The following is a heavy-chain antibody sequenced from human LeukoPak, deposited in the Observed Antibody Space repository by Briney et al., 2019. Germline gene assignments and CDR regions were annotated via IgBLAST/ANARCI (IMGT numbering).Heavy chain of an antibody. Sequence: ASVKVSCKASGYTFTGYYMHWVRQAPGQGLEWTGWINPNSGGTNYAQKFQGWVTMTRDTSISTAYMELSRLRSDDTAVYYCARGYSSSSINWFDPWGQGTLVTVSS. CDR2: INPNSGGT. CDR3: ARGYSSSSINWFDP. CDR1: GYTFTGYY. J-gene: IGHJ5*02. D-gene: IGHD6-13*01. V-gene: IGHV1-2*04.